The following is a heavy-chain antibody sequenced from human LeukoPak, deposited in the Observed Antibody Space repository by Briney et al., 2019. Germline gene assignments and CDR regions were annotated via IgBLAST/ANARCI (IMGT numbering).Heavy chain of an antibody. CDR2: IYSGGST. D-gene: IGHD3-22*01. CDR3: AIYTYYYDSSGYYNFDY. V-gene: IGHV3-53*04. J-gene: IGHJ4*02. CDR1: GFTVSSNY. Sequence: GGSLRLSCAASGFTVSSNYMSWVRQAPGKGLEWVSVIYSGGSTYYADSVEGRFTISRHNSKNTLYLQMNSLRAEDTAVYYCAIYTYYYDSSGYYNFDYWGQGTLVTVSS.